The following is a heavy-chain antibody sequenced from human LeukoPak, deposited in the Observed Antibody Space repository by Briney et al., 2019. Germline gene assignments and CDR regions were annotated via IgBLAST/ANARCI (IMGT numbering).Heavy chain of an antibody. CDR1: GGSISTYY. Sequence: SETLSLTCTVSGGSISTYYWSWIRQPPGKGLKWIGHIYSSGSTKYNPALKSRVTLSVDTSKNQFPLKLSAVTAADTAVYYCARAPYDSSGYYAFDYWGQGTLVTVSS. V-gene: IGHV4-59*01. CDR2: IYSSGST. J-gene: IGHJ4*02. CDR3: ARAPYDSSGYYAFDY. D-gene: IGHD3-22*01.